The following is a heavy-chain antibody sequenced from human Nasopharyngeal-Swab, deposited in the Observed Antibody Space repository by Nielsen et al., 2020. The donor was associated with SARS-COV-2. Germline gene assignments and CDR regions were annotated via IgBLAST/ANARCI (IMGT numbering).Heavy chain of an antibody. CDR2: ISAYNGNT. CDR1: GYTFTSYG. V-gene: IGHV1-18*01. CDR3: ATDLGVRSSGDNDY. Sequence: ASVKVSCKASGYTFTSYGISWVRQAPGQGLEWMGWISAYNGNTNYAQKLQGRVTMTEDTSTDTAYMELSSLRSEDTAVYYCATDLGVRSSGDNDYWGQGTLVTVSS. D-gene: IGHD1-26*01. J-gene: IGHJ4*02.